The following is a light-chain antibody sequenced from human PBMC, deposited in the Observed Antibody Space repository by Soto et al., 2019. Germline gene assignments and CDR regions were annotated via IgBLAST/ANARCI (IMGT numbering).Light chain of an antibody. CDR2: DVS. V-gene: IGLV2-14*01. CDR1: SSDVGGYNY. CDR3: SSYTTSNTRQIV. Sequence: QSVLTQPASVSGSLGQSITISCTETSSDVGGYNYVSWYQQHPGKAPKFMIYDVSNRPSGVSNRFSGSKSGNTASLTISGLQAEDEADYYCSSYTTSNTRQIVFGTGTKVNVL. J-gene: IGLJ1*01.